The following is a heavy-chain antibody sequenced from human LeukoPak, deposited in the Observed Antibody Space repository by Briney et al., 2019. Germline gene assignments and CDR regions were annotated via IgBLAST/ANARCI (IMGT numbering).Heavy chain of an antibody. CDR3: ARDLDGYQGYFDY. V-gene: IGHV1-18*04. CDR2: ISAYNGNT. D-gene: IGHD6-25*01. Sequence: ASVKVSCKASGYTFSDYYMHWVRQAPGQGLEWMGWISAYNGNTNYAQKLQGRVTMTTDTSTSTAYMELRSLRSDDTAVYYCARDLDGYQGYFDYWGQGTLVTVSS. CDR1: GYTFSDYY. J-gene: IGHJ4*02.